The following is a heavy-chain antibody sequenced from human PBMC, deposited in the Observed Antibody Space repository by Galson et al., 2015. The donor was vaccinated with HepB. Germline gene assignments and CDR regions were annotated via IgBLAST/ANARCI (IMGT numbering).Heavy chain of an antibody. D-gene: IGHD6-13*01. J-gene: IGHJ6*02. CDR3: AKGDSSSQAGALHRTKRYYGMDV. V-gene: IGHV3-23*01. CDR1: GFRFSSYA. CDR2: ISGSGGST. Sequence: SLRLSCAAAGFRFSSYAMSWVRQAPGKGLEWVSAISGSGGSTYYADSVKGRFTISRDNSKNTLYLQMNSLRAEDTAVYYCAKGDSSSQAGALHRTKRYYGMDVWGQGTTVTVSS.